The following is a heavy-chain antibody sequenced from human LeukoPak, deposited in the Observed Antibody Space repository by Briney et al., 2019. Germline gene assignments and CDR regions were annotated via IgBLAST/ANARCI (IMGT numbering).Heavy chain of an antibody. V-gene: IGHV3-53*04. CDR3: AVQLADNWFEP. CDR1: GFTVGSNF. J-gene: IGHJ5*02. CDR2: IYSASSS. D-gene: IGHD6-13*01. Sequence: GGSLRLSCAASGFTVGSNFMSWVRQSPGKGLEWVSVIYSASSSYYADSVKGRFTVSRHNSKNTLYLQMNSLRAEDTAVYYCAVQLADNWFEPWGQGTLVTVSS.